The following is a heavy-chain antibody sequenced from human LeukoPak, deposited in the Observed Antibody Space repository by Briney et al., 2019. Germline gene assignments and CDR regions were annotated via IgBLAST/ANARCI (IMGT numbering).Heavy chain of an antibody. D-gene: IGHD1-1*01. V-gene: IGHV3-64*01. CDR3: ATTNWNLEFDY. Sequence: GGSLRLSCAASGFTFSSYAMHWVRQAPGKGLEYVSAISSNGGSTYYANSVKGRFTISRDNSKNTLYLQMNSLRAEDTAVYYCATTNWNLEFDYWGQGTLVTVSS. CDR2: ISSNGGST. CDR1: GFTFSSYA. J-gene: IGHJ4*02.